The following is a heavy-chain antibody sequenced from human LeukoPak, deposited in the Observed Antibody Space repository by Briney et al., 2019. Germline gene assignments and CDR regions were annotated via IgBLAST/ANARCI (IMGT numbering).Heavy chain of an antibody. D-gene: IGHD4-17*01. J-gene: IGHJ6*03. CDR2: IRSKTNSYAT. CDR3: ANLYGEDDYYYYYMNV. CDR1: GFTFSGSA. V-gene: IGHV3-73*01. Sequence: GGSLRLSCAASGFTFSGSARHWVRQASGKGLEWVGRIRSKTNSYATSYAASVKGRFALSRDDSKNTAYLQMNSLKTEDTAVYYCANLYGEDDYYYYYMNVWGKGTTVTVSS.